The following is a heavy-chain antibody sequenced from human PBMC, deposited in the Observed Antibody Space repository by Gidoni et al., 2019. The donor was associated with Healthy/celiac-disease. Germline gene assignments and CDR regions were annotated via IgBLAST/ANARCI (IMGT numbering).Heavy chain of an antibody. D-gene: IGHD3-22*01. J-gene: IGHJ5*02. V-gene: IGHV3-30-3*01. Sequence: QVQLVESGGGVVQPGRSLRLSCAASGFTFSSYAMHWVRQAPGKGLEWVAVISYDGSNKYYADSVKGRFTISRDNSKNTLYLQMNSLRAEDTAVYYCARDHDHGYSSAALGAWGQGTLVTVSS. CDR3: ARDHDHGYSSAALGA. CDR2: ISYDGSNK. CDR1: GFTFSSYA.